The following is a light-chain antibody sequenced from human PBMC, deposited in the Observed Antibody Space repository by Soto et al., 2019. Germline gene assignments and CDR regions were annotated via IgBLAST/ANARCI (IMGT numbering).Light chain of an antibody. CDR3: SSYTSISTVV. CDR2: EVS. J-gene: IGLJ2*01. CDR1: SGDVGGYNY. V-gene: IGLV2-14*01. Sequence: QSALTQPASVSESPGQSITISCTGTSGDVGGYNYVSWYQQHPGKAPKLMIYEVSHRPSGVSNRFSGSKSGNTASLTVSGLQAEDEADYFCSSYTSISTVVFGWGTKLTVL.